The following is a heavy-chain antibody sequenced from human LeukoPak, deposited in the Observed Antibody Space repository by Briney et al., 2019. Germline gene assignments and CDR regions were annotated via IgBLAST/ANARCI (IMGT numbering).Heavy chain of an antibody. CDR1: GFTVSSNY. CDR3: ARDGFDGNSRLRFDY. D-gene: IGHD4-23*01. Sequence: QSGGSLRLSCAASGFTVSSNYMSWVRQAPGKGLEWVSLISGGGSTYYTDSVKGRFTISRDNSKNTLYLQMNSLRAEDTAVYFCARDGFDGNSRLRFDYWGQGTLVTVSS. J-gene: IGHJ4*02. CDR2: ISGGGST. V-gene: IGHV3-66*01.